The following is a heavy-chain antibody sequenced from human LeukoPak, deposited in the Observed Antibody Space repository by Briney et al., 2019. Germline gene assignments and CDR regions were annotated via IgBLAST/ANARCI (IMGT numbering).Heavy chain of an antibody. CDR2: ISGSGGST. CDR1: GFTFSSYA. CDR3: AVITIFGVDFDY. J-gene: IGHJ4*02. D-gene: IGHD3-3*01. V-gene: IGHV3-23*01. Sequence: PGGSLRLSCAASGFTFSSYAMSWVRQAPGKGLEWVSAISGSGGSTYYADSVKGRFTISRDNAKNSLYLQMNSLRAEDTAVYYCAVITIFGVDFDYWGQGTLVTVSS.